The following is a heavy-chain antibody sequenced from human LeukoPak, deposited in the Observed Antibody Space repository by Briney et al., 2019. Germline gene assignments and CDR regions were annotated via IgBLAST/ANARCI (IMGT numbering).Heavy chain of an antibody. CDR3: AKRFYGYGYKGYYFDY. CDR1: GFTFSSYA. CDR2: ISGSGGST. V-gene: IGHV3-23*01. Sequence: GGSLRLSCAASGFTFSSYAMSWVRQAPGKGPEWVSAISGSGGSTYYADSVKGRFTISRDNSKNTLYLQMNSLRAEDTAVYYCAKRFYGYGYKGYYFDYWGQGTLVTVSS. D-gene: IGHD5-18*01. J-gene: IGHJ4*02.